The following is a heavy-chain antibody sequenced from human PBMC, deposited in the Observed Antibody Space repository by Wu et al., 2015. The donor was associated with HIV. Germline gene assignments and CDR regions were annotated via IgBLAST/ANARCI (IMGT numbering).Heavy chain of an antibody. J-gene: IGHJ5*02. D-gene: IGHD6-19*01. CDR3: VRGNVGWPPNP. Sequence: QVQLVQSGAEVKKPGASVKVSCKASGFSFTIYEIHWVRQAPGQGLEWMGVIKRSGSTDYAQKWQDRITIISDTSTNTVYMELRRLKSDDTAVYFCVRGNVGWPPNPWGQGTPVTVSS. V-gene: IGHV1-46*04. CDR2: IKRSGST. CDR1: GFSFTIYE.